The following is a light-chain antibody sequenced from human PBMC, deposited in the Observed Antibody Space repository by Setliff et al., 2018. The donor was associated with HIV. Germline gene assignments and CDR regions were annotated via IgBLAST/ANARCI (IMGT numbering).Light chain of an antibody. V-gene: IGLV1-47*01. CDR1: NSSIGTNY. Sequence: QSVLTQPPSASGTPGQRITISCSGSNSSIGTNYVSWYQQFPGKAPKLLMFRNNQRPSGVPDRFSGSKSGTSASLAISGLRSEDEADYYCATWDDSLSGPRVFGGGTKVNVL. CDR2: RNN. J-gene: IGLJ3*02. CDR3: ATWDDSLSGPRV.